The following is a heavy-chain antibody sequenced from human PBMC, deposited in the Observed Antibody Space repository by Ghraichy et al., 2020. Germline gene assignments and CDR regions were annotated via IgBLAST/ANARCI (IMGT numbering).Heavy chain of an antibody. CDR2: ISYDGSNK. V-gene: IGHV3-30*03. Sequence: GGSLRLSCAASGFTFSSYGMHWVRQAPGKGLEWVAVISYDGSNKYYADSVKGRFTISRDNSKNTLYLQMNSLRAEDTAVYYCASIVIADRTAGEYFQHWGPGTLVTVSS. D-gene: IGHD6-13*01. CDR1: GFTFSSYG. J-gene: IGHJ1*01. CDR3: ASIVIADRTAGEYFQH.